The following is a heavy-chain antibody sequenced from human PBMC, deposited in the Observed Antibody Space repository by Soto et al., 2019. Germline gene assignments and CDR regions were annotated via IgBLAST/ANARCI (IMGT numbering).Heavy chain of an antibody. Sequence: EVQLVESGGGLVKPGGSLRLSCAVSGFTFSNYNMNWVRQAPGKGLEWVSSIGRSGGYIYYADSVKGRFTISRDNGKNSLFLQMNRLRAEDTAVYYCARGDHGGTSHWYLDLWGRGTLVTVSS. J-gene: IGHJ2*01. CDR3: ARGDHGGTSHWYLDL. CDR1: GFTFSNYN. V-gene: IGHV3-21*01. CDR2: IGRSGGYI. D-gene: IGHD4-17*01.